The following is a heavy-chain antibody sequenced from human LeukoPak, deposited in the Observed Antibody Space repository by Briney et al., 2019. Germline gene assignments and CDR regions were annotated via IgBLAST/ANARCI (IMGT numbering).Heavy chain of an antibody. J-gene: IGHJ4*02. CDR3: ARHVVGVGFDY. Sequence: GGSLRLSCSASGFSFSSYSMNWVRQAPGKGLEWVSSITSSSSYIYYADSVKGRFTISRDNAKNSLYLQMNSLRAEDTAVYYCARHVVGVGFDYWGQGTLVTVSS. CDR2: ITSSSSYI. V-gene: IGHV3-21*01. D-gene: IGHD3-22*01. CDR1: GFSFSSYS.